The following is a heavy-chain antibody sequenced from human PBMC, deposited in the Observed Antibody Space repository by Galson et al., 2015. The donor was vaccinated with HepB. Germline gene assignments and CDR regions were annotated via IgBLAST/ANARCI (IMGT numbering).Heavy chain of an antibody. CDR3: AKDLDFFGLEWLLIDS. Sequence: SLRLSCAASGFTFSTYAMSWVRQVPGKGLEWVSAITASGGRTYYADSVKGRFIISRDDSKNTLYLQMSSLRTEDSAVYYCAKDLDFFGLEWLLIDSWGQGSLVTVSS. CDR1: GFTFSTYA. V-gene: IGHV3-23*01. D-gene: IGHD3-3*01. CDR2: ITASGGRT. J-gene: IGHJ4*02.